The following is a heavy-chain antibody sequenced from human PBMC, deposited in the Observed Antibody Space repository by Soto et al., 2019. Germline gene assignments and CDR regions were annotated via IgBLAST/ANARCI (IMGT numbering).Heavy chain of an antibody. CDR2: IYYSGST. Sequence: QVQLQESGPGLVKPSETLSLTCTVSGGSISSYYWSWIRQPPGKGLEWIGYIYYSGSTNYNPSLKSRVTISVDTSKNQCSLKLSSVTAADTAVYYCARSLYGDYEPFDYWGQGTLVTVSS. CDR1: GGSISSYY. D-gene: IGHD4-17*01. V-gene: IGHV4-59*01. CDR3: ARSLYGDYEPFDY. J-gene: IGHJ4*02.